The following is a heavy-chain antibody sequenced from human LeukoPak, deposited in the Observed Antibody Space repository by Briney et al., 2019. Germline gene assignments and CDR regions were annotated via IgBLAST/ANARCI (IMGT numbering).Heavy chain of an antibody. CDR1: GGTFSSYA. D-gene: IGHD3-3*01. V-gene: IGHV1-69*05. Sequence: SVKVSCKASGGTFSSYAISWVRQAPGQGLEWMGGIIPIFGTANYAQKFQGRVTITTDESTSTAYMELSSLRSEDTAVYYCAKVKLLEWSPTNYMDVWGKGTTVTVSS. J-gene: IGHJ6*03. CDR2: IIPIFGTA. CDR3: AKVKLLEWSPTNYMDV.